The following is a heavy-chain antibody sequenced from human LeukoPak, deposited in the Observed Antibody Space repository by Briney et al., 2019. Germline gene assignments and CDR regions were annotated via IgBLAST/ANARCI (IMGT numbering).Heavy chain of an antibody. CDR1: GGSISSSSYY. CDR2: IYYSGST. J-gene: IGHJ4*02. Sequence: SETLSLTCTVSGGSISSSSYYWGWIRQPPGKGLEWIGSIYYSGSTYYNPSLKSRVTICVETSKHQFSLKLSSVTSADTAVYFCAGQYYYDSRGYFVRANFDYWGQGTLVTVSS. CDR3: AGQYYYDSRGYFVRANFDY. D-gene: IGHD3-22*01. V-gene: IGHV4-39*01.